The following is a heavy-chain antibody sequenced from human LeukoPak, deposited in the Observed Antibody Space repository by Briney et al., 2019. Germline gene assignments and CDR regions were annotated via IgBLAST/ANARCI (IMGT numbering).Heavy chain of an antibody. V-gene: IGHV4-39*01. CDR1: GGSISSSSYY. CDR2: IYYSGST. Sequence: SETLSLTCTVSGGSISSSSYYWGWIRQPPGKGLEWIGSIYYSGSTYYNPSLKSRVTISVDTSKNQFSLKLSSVTAADTAVYYCARPQRWLQTTAAFDIWGQGTMVTVPS. D-gene: IGHD5-24*01. J-gene: IGHJ3*02. CDR3: ARPQRWLQTTAAFDI.